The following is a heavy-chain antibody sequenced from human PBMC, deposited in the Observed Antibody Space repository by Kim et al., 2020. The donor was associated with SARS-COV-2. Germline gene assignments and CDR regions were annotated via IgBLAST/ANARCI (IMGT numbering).Heavy chain of an antibody. CDR3: ARGVAGTTGMYWFGP. CDR2: IYHSGTT. D-gene: IGHD1-7*01. J-gene: IGHJ5*02. CDR1: NFALSSGYN. Sequence: SETLSLTCAVSNFALSSGYNWAWIRQPPGRGLGWIGTIYHSGTTYYKPSLKSRVTLSVDTSKNQFSLKLTSVTAADTAVYYCARGVAGTTGMYWFGPWGLGTPVMVSS. V-gene: IGHV4-38-2*01.